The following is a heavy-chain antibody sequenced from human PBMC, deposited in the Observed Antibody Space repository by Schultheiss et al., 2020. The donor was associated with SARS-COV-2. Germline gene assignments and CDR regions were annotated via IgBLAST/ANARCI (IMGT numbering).Heavy chain of an antibody. V-gene: IGHV4-59*01. J-gene: IGHJ1*01. D-gene: IGHD1-26*01. Sequence: SETLSLTCSVSGGSISSYYWTWIRQPPGKGLEWIGYIYYSGSTNYNPSLKSRVTMSVDTSKNHFSLKLSSVTAADTAVYYCARTVGLTLGFQHWGQGSLVTVSS. CDR2: IYYSGST. CDR3: ARTVGLTLGFQH. CDR1: GGSISSYY.